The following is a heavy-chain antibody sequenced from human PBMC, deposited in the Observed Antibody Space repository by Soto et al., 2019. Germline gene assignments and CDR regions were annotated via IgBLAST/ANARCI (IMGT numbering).Heavy chain of an antibody. J-gene: IGHJ6*02. D-gene: IGHD6-13*01. V-gene: IGHV4-4*07. Sequence: ESLSLTCTVSVDSITTYYWSWIRQPAGKGLEWIGRIDASGNTNYNPSLNSRVTMSIDTSKKQFSLKLTSVTAADTAIYYCARYSNNWFQTEGMDVWGQGTTVTVSS. CDR2: IDASGNT. CDR1: VDSITTYY. CDR3: ARYSNNWFQTEGMDV.